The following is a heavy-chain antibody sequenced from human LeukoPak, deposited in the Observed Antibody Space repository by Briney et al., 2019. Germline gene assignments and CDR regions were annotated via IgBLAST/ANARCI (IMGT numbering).Heavy chain of an antibody. CDR2: IYYSGST. D-gene: IGHD3-10*01. J-gene: IGHJ5*02. V-gene: IGHV4-59*08. CDR3: ARLASYNWFDP. Sequence: ASETLSLTCTVSRGSISSYYWSWIRQPPGKGLEWIGYIYYSGSTNYNPSLKSRVTISVDTSKNQFSLKLSSVTAADTAVYYCARLASYNWFDPWGQGTLVTVSS. CDR1: RGSISSYY.